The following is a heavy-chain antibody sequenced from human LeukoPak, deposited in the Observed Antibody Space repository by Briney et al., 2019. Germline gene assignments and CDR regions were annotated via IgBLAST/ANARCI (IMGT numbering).Heavy chain of an antibody. CDR2: IYHSGST. J-gene: IGHJ6*02. D-gene: IGHD6-13*01. CDR1: GYSISSGYY. CDR3: AREGSSWGYGMDV. V-gene: IGHV4-38-2*02. Sequence: SETLSLTCTVSGYSISSGYYWGWIRQPPGKGLEWIGSIYHSGSTYYNPSLKSRVTISVDTSKNQFSLKLSSVTAADTAVYYCAREGSSWGYGMDVWGQGTTVTVSS.